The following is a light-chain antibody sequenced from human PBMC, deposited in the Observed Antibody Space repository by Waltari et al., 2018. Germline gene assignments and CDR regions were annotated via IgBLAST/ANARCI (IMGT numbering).Light chain of an antibody. J-gene: IGLJ2*01. V-gene: IGLV3-21*02. CDR1: NIERTS. Sequence: YVLTQPPSVSVAPGQTARITCGGNNIERTSDHWNQQKAGQAPVLVIYEDSDRPPGIPGRFSGFNSGNTATLTITRVEAGDEADYYCQVWDSDTDHVVFGGGTKLAVL. CDR3: QVWDSDTDHVV. CDR2: EDS.